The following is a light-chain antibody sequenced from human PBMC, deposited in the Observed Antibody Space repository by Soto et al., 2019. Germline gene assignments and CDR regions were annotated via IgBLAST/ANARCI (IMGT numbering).Light chain of an antibody. V-gene: IGKV3-11*01. CDR1: QSVSGY. Sequence: EIVLTQSPATLSLSPGERATLSCRASQSVSGYLAWYQQKPGQAPRLLIYDTSNRATDIPARISGSGSATEFSLTIASLEPEDFPVYYCQQRSNWPPYTFGQGTKLEIK. CDR3: QQRSNWPPYT. J-gene: IGKJ2*01. CDR2: DTS.